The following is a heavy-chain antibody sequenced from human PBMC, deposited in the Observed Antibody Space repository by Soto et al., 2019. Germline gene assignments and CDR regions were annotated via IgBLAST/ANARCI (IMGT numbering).Heavy chain of an antibody. D-gene: IGHD3-22*01. CDR2: INPNSGGT. V-gene: IGHV1-2*02. Sequence: QVQLVQSGAEVKKPGASVKVSCKASGYTFTGYYMHWVRQAPGQGLEWMGWINPNSGGTNYAQKFQGRVTMTRDTSISTAYLELSRLRSDDTAVYYCARDLAYYYDSIPYYGMDVWGQGTTVTVSS. CDR3: ARDLAYYYDSIPYYGMDV. CDR1: GYTFTGYY. J-gene: IGHJ6*02.